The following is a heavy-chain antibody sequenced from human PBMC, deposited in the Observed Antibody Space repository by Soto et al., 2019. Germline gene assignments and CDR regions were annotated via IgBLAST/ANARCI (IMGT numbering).Heavy chain of an antibody. V-gene: IGHV2-26*01. CDR1: GFSLSNARMG. D-gene: IGHD5-12*01. Sequence: QVTLKESGPVLVKPTETLTLTCTVSGFSLSNARMGVSWIRQPPGKALEWLAHIFSNDEKSYSTSLKSRLTISKDTSKSQVVLTMTNMDPVDTATYYCARIPREIATIQDYYYGMDVWGQGTTVTVSS. CDR3: ARIPREIATIQDYYYGMDV. CDR2: IFSNDEK. J-gene: IGHJ6*02.